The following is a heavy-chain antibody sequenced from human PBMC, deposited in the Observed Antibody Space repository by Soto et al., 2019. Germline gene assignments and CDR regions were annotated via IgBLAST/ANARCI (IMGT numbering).Heavy chain of an antibody. D-gene: IGHD6-13*01. V-gene: IGHV1-69*13. CDR3: ARAGPNSGSWYAEFGY. CDR1: GGTFSSHA. Sequence: ASVKVSCKASGGTFSSHAFTWVRQAPGQGLDWMGGIIPIYGTTIYAQKFQGRVTLTADDSTSTAYMELSSLRSEDTAVYYCARAGPNSGSWYAEFGYWGQGTLVTVSS. J-gene: IGHJ4*02. CDR2: IIPIYGTT.